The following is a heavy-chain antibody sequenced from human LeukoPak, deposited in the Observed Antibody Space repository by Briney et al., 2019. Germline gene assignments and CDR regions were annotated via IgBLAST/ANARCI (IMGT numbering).Heavy chain of an antibody. CDR3: ARQPAVFLDAFDI. V-gene: IGHV3-48*01. D-gene: IGHD1-14*01. J-gene: IGHJ3*02. Sequence: PGGSLRLSCAASGFTFSSYSMNWVHQAPGKGLEWVSYISSSSSTMYYADSVKGRFTISRDNAKNSLYLQMNSLRAEDTAVYYCARQPAVFLDAFDIWGQGTMVTVSS. CDR2: ISSSSSTM. CDR1: GFTFSSYS.